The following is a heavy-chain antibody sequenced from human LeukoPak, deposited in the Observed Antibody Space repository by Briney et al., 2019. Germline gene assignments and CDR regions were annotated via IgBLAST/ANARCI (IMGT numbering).Heavy chain of an antibody. CDR1: GFTFSSYS. D-gene: IGHD3-22*01. CDR3: ARARKDYDSSGYYYFDY. V-gene: IGHV3-21*01. CDR2: ISSSSSYI. Sequence: GGSLRLSCAASGFTFSSYSMNWVRQAPGKGLEWVSSISSSSSYIYYADSVKGRFTISRDNAKNLLYLQMNSLRAEDTAVYYCARARKDYDSSGYYYFDYWGQGTLVTVSS. J-gene: IGHJ4*02.